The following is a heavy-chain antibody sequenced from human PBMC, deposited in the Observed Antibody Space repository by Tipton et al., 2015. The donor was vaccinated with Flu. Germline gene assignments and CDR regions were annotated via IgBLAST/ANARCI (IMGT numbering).Heavy chain of an antibody. D-gene: IGHD3-22*01. CDR1: GGSFSNNY. CDR2: INHSGST. V-gene: IGHV4-34*01. Sequence: TLSLTCAVYGGSFSNNYWSWIRQPPGKGLEWIGEINHSGSTNYNPSLKSRVTISVDTSKNQFSLKVNSVTAAGTAVYYCARCERYYYDSSVAHYYFDYWGQGTLVTVSS. J-gene: IGHJ4*02. CDR3: ARCERYYYDSSVAHYYFDY.